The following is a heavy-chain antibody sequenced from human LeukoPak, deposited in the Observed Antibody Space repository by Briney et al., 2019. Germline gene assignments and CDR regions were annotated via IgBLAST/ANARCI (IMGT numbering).Heavy chain of an antibody. Sequence: GGSLRLSCAASEFTFSNAWMSWVRQAPGKGLEWVGRIKSKTDGGTTGYAAPVKGRFTISRDDSKNTLYLQMNSLKTEDTAAYYCTTEWGRNSNFVYYFDYWGQGTLVTVSS. CDR2: IKSKTDGGTT. V-gene: IGHV3-15*01. D-gene: IGHD4-11*01. CDR3: TTEWGRNSNFVYYFDY. J-gene: IGHJ4*02. CDR1: EFTFSNAW.